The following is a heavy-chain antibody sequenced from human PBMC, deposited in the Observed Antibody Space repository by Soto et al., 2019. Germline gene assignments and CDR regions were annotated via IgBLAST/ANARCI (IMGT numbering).Heavy chain of an antibody. CDR2: MNPNSGNT. J-gene: IGHJ4*02. CDR1: GYTFTSYD. V-gene: IGHV1-8*01. D-gene: IGHD3-9*01. Sequence: ASVKVSCKASGYTFTSYDINWVRQATGQGLEWMGWMNPNSGNTGYAQKYQGRVTMTRNTSISTAYMEMSSLRSEDTAEYYNAGGFDDILTVYYFYFDNWGRGPLVTVSS. CDR3: AGGFDDILTVYYFYFDN.